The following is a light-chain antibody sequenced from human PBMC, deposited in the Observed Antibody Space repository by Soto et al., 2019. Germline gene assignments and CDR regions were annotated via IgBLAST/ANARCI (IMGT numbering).Light chain of an antibody. CDR3: QQYGSSPFT. CDR2: GAS. Sequence: IVLTQSPSTLSLSPGERATLSCRASQSVSSSYLAWYQQKPGQAPRLLIYGASSRATGIPDKFSGSGSGTDFTLTISRLEPEDFAVYYCQQYGSSPFTFGPGTRWIS. J-gene: IGKJ3*01. CDR1: QSVSSSY. V-gene: IGKV3-20*01.